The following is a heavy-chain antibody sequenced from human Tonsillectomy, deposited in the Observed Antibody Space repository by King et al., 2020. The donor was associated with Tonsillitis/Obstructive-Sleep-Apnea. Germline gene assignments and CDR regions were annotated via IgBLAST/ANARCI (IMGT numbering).Heavy chain of an antibody. CDR1: GFTVSSSY. CDR3: VKDVYCSGGTCYTTY. D-gene: IGHD2-15*01. J-gene: IGHJ4*02. V-gene: IGHV3-66*01. CDR2: FFGVGCT. Sequence: VQLVESGGGLVQPGGSLRLSCTVSGFTVSSSYMSWVRQAPGEGLEWGSVFFGVGCTYYADSVQGRFSMSTDNSKNTLFLQMNSLRAEDTALYYCVKDVYCSGGTCYTTYWGQGTLVTVSS.